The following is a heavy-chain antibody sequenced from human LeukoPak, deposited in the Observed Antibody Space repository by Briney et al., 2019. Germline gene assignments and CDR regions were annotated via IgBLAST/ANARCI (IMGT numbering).Heavy chain of an antibody. Sequence: GGSLRLSCAASGFTFSTFAMHWVRQAPGKGLEWVAVISYDGSNKYYADSVKGRFTISRDNSKNTLYLQMNSLRAEDTAVYYCASPDDSSGYYYAYYYYGMDVWGQGTTVTVSS. CDR2: ISYDGSNK. J-gene: IGHJ6*02. CDR3: ASPDDSSGYYYAYYYYGMDV. CDR1: GFTFSTFA. D-gene: IGHD3-22*01. V-gene: IGHV3-30-3*01.